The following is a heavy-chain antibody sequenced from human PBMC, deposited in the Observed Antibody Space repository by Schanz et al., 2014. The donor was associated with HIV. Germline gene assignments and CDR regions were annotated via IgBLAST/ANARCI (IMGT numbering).Heavy chain of an antibody. Sequence: EEHLLESGGDLLQPGGSLRLSCVASGFPFSNFAMSWVRQDPGRGLEWLSTLSGSGDRTYYADSVKGGVTISRDNSKNTLYLQMNSLRVEDTAVYYCAKADEIRHFDWYHPPFDSWGQGTLVTVSS. J-gene: IGHJ4*02. CDR3: AKADEIRHFDWYHPPFDS. D-gene: IGHD3-9*01. CDR2: LSGSGDRT. CDR1: GFPFSNFA. V-gene: IGHV3-23*01.